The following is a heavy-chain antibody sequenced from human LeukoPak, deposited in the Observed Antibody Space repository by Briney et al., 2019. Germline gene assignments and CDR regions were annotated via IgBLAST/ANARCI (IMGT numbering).Heavy chain of an antibody. CDR2: IYYSGST. V-gene: IGHV4-39*01. J-gene: IGHJ4*02. CDR3: ARHGRFGSYVALVDRFVDY. D-gene: IGHD1-26*01. CDR1: GGSISSSSYY. Sequence: PSETLSLTCTVSGGSISSSSYYWGWIRQPPGKGLEWIGSIYYSGSTYYNPSLKSRVTISVDTSKNQFSLKLSSVTAADTAVYYCARHGRFGSYVALVDRFVDYWGQGTLVTVSS.